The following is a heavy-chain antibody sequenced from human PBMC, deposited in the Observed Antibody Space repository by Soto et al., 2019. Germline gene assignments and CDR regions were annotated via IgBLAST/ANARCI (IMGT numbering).Heavy chain of an antibody. CDR3: ARHGRYYDFWSGYVPSDAFDI. J-gene: IGHJ3*02. CDR2: IYPGDSDT. V-gene: IGHV5-51*01. CDR1: VYSFTSYW. D-gene: IGHD3-3*01. Sequence: GESLKISCKGSVYSFTSYWIGWVRQMPGKGLEWMGIIYPGDSDTRYSPSFQGQVTISADKSISTAYLQWSSLKASDTAMYYCARHGRYYDFWSGYVPSDAFDIWGKGTMGT.